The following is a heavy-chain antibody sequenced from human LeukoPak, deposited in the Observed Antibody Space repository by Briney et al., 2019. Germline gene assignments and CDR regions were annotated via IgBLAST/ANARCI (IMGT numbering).Heavy chain of an antibody. CDR3: TLPWGSGSYYDY. V-gene: IGHV3-15*01. J-gene: IGHJ4*02. CDR2: IKSKTDGGTT. Sequence: NTGGSLRLSCVASGFTVSSNQITWVRQAPGKGLEWVGHIKSKTDGGTTDYAAPVKGRFTISRDDSKNTLFLQMNSLKTEDTAVYYCTLPWGSGSYYDYWGQGTLVTVS. CDR1: GFTVSSNQ. D-gene: IGHD3-10*01.